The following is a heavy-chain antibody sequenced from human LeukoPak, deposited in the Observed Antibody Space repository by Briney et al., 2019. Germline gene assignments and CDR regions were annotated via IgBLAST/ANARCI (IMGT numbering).Heavy chain of an antibody. Sequence: RAGGSLRLSCAASGFTFSSYWMNWVRQAPGKGLVWVSRIASDGSSTTYADSVKGRFTISRDNAKNTLYLQMNSLRAEDTAVYYCARDAVDTANAVWGQGTTVTVSS. CDR3: ARDAVDTANAV. J-gene: IGHJ6*02. D-gene: IGHD5-18*01. V-gene: IGHV3-74*01. CDR2: IASDGSST. CDR1: GFTFSSYW.